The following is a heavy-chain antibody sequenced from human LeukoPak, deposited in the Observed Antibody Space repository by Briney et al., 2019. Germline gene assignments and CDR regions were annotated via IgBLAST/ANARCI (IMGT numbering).Heavy chain of an antibody. V-gene: IGHV3-21*06. J-gene: IGHJ4*02. CDR3: ARDGGYRGPEYYFDF. Sequence: GGSLRLSCAASGFTFSSYNMNWVRQAPGKGLEWVSSTTSSSSYIYYADSVKGRFTISRDNAKNSLYLQMNSLRAEDTAVYYCARDGGYRGPEYYFDFWGQGTLVTVSS. CDR1: GFTFSSYN. CDR2: TTSSSSYI. D-gene: IGHD5-12*01.